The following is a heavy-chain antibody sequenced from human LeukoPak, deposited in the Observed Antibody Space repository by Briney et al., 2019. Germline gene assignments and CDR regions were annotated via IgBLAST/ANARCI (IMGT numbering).Heavy chain of an antibody. CDR1: GSSFSSYG. CDR3: TKDSTYHYDSSAYYLFDY. Sequence: PGGSLRLSCAASGSSFSSYGRHWVRQAPGKGLEWVAFIRFDGSDKYYADSVKGRFTISKDTSKNTLILQLNSLRPEDTAVYFCTKDSTYHYDSSAYYLFDYWGQGTLVTVSS. D-gene: IGHD3-22*01. J-gene: IGHJ4*02. CDR2: IRFDGSDK. V-gene: IGHV3-30*02.